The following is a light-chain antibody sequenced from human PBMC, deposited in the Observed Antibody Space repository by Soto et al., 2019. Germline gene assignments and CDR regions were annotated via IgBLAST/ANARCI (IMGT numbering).Light chain of an antibody. CDR3: QQYGNSRWT. Sequence: EIVLTQSPDTLSLSPGERATLSCRASQSVSSSYLAWYQQTPGQAPRLLIYGTSNRATGIPDRFSGSGSGTDFTHTISRREPEDFAVYYCQQYGNSRWTFCQGTKGEIK. J-gene: IGKJ1*01. CDR1: QSVSSSY. V-gene: IGKV3-20*01. CDR2: GTS.